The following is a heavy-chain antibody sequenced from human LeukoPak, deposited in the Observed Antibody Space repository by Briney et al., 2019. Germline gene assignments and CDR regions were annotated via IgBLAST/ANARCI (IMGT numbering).Heavy chain of an antibody. CDR2: LSGSGITT. V-gene: IGHV3-23*01. J-gene: IGHJ4*01. CDR1: GFTFSNSA. CDR3: AKGIYSSGWSYFDY. Sequence: GGSLRLSCAASGFTFSNSAMSWVRQAPGEGLEWVSTLSGSGITTYYADSVRGRFTISRDTSKNTLYLQMNSLRAEDTAVYYCAKGIYSSGWSYFDYWGHGTLVTVSS. D-gene: IGHD6-19*01.